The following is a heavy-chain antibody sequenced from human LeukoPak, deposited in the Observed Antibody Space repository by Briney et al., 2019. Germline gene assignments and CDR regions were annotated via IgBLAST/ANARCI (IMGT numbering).Heavy chain of an antibody. CDR3: AKDGTSSWFGEAT. J-gene: IGHJ5*02. CDR2: ISTDGSHK. D-gene: IGHD6-13*01. Sequence: PGGSLRLSCAASGFTFSDYGMRWVRQAPGKGLEWVALISTDGSHKDYADSVKGRFTLSRDNSKNTLYLQMNSLRVEDTAVYYCAKDGTSSWFGEATWGQGTLVTVSS. V-gene: IGHV3-30*18. CDR1: GFTFSDYG.